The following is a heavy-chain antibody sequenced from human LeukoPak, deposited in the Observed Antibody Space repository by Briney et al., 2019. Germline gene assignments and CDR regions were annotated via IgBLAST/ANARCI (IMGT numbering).Heavy chain of an antibody. Sequence: GASVKVSCKASGYTFTSYGISWVRQAPGQGLEWMGWISAYNGNTNYAQKLQGRVTMTTDTSPSTAYMELRSLRSDDTAVYFCAREVPLRGIYNVWGQGTLVTVSS. V-gene: IGHV1-18*01. D-gene: IGHD1-1*01. CDR1: GYTFTSYG. J-gene: IGHJ4*02. CDR3: AREVPLRGIYNV. CDR2: ISAYNGNT.